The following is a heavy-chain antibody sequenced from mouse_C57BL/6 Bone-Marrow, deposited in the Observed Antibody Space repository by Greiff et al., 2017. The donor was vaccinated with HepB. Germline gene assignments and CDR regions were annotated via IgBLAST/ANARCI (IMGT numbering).Heavy chain of an antibody. Sequence: VQLQQSGAELVRPGTSVKVSCKASGYAFTNYLIEWVKQRPGQGLEWIGVINPGSGGTNYNEKFKGKATLTADKSSSTAYMQLSSLTSEDSAVYFCATYDYGSSYRYFDYWGQGTTLTVSS. CDR2: INPGSGGT. D-gene: IGHD1-1*01. CDR1: GYAFTNYL. J-gene: IGHJ2*01. V-gene: IGHV1-54*01. CDR3: ATYDYGSSYRYFDY.